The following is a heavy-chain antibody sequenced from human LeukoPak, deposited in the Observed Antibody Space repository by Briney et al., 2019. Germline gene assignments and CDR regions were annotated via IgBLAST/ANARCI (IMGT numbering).Heavy chain of an antibody. CDR2: IYYSGST. Sequence: SETLSLTCTVSGDSISSSSSYWGWIRQPPGEGLEWIGSIYYSGSTYYNTSLKSRVTISVDTSKNQFSLKLSSVTAADTAVYYCARLSLRGGYDYYVGWEIWFDPWGQGTLVTVSS. D-gene: IGHD5-12*01. J-gene: IGHJ5*02. V-gene: IGHV4-39*07. CDR3: ARLSLRGGYDYYVGWEIWFDP. CDR1: GDSISSSSSY.